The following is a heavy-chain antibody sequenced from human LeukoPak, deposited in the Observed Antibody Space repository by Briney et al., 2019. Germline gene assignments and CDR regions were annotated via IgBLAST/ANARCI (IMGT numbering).Heavy chain of an antibody. CDR2: IKQDGSEK. CDR1: GFTFSSYW. CDR3: ARDSQQLERRAWFDP. V-gene: IGHV3-7*01. J-gene: IGHJ5*02. D-gene: IGHD1-1*01. Sequence: PGGSLRLSCAASGFTFSSYWMSWVRQAPGKGLERVANIKQDGSEKYYVDSVKGRFTISRDNAKNSLYLQMNSLRAEDTAVYYCARDSQQLERRAWFDPWGQGTLVTVSS.